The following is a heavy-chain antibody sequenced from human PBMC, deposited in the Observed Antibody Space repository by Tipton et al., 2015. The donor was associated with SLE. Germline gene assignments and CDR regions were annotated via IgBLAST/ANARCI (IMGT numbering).Heavy chain of an antibody. CDR1: GFTFGDYA. CDR2: IRSKAYGGTT. Sequence: LRLSCTASGFTFGDYAMSWVRQAPGKGLEWVGFIRSKAYGGTTEYAASVKGKFTISRDDSKSIAYLQMNSLKTEDTAVYYWTRAEQQLADAFDIWGQGTMVTVSS. CDR3: TRAEQQLADAFDI. V-gene: IGHV3-49*04. J-gene: IGHJ3*02. D-gene: IGHD6-13*01.